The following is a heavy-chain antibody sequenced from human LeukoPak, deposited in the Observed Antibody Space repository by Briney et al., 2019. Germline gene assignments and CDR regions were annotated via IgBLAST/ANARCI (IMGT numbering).Heavy chain of an antibody. CDR3: ARTGFVGVSDHDAFDI. J-gene: IGHJ3*02. CDR1: GVSISSTAYF. CDR2: ILYSGST. D-gene: IGHD3-16*01. Sequence: KPSETLSLTCTVSGVSISSTAYFWGWIRQPPGKGLEWIGSILYSGSTYNNPSLMSRVTTSVATSKNQFSLKLSSVTAADTAVYYCARTGFVGVSDHDAFDIWGRGTAVTVSS. V-gene: IGHV4-39*01.